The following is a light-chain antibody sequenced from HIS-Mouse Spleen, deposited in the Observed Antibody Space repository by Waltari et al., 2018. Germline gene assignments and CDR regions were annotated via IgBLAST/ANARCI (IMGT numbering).Light chain of an antibody. CDR1: STYVGSYNL. J-gene: IGLJ1*01. Sequence: QSALTQPASVSGSPGQSITLPCTGTSTYVGSYNLVPWYQQHPGKAPKLMIYEGSKRPSWVSNRFSGSKSGNTASLTISGLQAEDEADYYCCSYAGSSTYVFGTGTKVTVL. CDR3: CSYAGSSTYV. CDR2: EGS. V-gene: IGLV2-23*01.